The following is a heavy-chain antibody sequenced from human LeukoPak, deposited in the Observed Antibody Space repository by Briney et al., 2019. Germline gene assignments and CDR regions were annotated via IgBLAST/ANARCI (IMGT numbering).Heavy chain of an antibody. J-gene: IGHJ6*02. CDR1: GFTFSSYA. D-gene: IGHD3-3*01. Sequence: GGSLRLSCAASGFTFSSYAMGWVRQAPGKGLEWVSAISGSGGSTYYADSVKGRFTISRDNSKNTLYLQMNSLRAEDTAVYYCAKGFVGRGPYYGMDVWGQGTTVTVSS. CDR3: AKGFVGRGPYYGMDV. CDR2: ISGSGGST. V-gene: IGHV3-23*01.